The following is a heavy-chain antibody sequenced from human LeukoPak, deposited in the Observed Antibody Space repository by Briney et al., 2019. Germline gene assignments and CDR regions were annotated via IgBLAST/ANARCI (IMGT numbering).Heavy chain of an antibody. CDR3: ARGGRWELPRPYSFDI. V-gene: IGHV1-18*01. J-gene: IGHJ3*02. Sequence: ASVKVSCKASGYTFTSYGITWVRQAPGQGLEWMGWISTYNGHTNYAQKLQGRVTMTKDTCTTTAYMQLRSLRSDDTAVYYCARGGRWELPRPYSFDIWGQGTMVTVSS. D-gene: IGHD1-26*01. CDR2: ISTYNGHT. CDR1: GYTFTSYG.